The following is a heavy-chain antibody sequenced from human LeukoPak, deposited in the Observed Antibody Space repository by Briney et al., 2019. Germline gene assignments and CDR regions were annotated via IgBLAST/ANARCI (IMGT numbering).Heavy chain of an antibody. CDR3: ARVMAIFGVDPEVTGAFDI. J-gene: IGHJ3*02. CDR2: IYYSGST. D-gene: IGHD3-3*01. Sequence: SETLSLTCTVSGGSISSYYWSWIRQPPGKGLEWIGYIYYSGSTNYNPSLKSRVTISVDTSKNQFSLKLSSVTAADTAVYYCARVMAIFGVDPEVTGAFDIWGQGTMVTVSS. CDR1: GGSISSYY. V-gene: IGHV4-59*01.